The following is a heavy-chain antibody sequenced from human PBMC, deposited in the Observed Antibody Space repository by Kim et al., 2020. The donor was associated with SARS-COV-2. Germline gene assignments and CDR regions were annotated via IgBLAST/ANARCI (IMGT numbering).Heavy chain of an antibody. V-gene: IGHV3-30*18. CDR2: ISYDRSNK. CDR1: GFTFSSYG. J-gene: IGHJ6*02. D-gene: IGHD1-1*01. CDR3: AKEGRVQGGYFDYYYYYGMDV. Sequence: GGSLRLSCAASGFTFSSYGMHWVRQAPGKGLEWVAVISYDRSNKYYADSVKGRFTISRDNSKNTLYLQMNSLRAEDTAVYYCAKEGRVQGGYFDYYYYYGMDVWGQGTTVTVSS.